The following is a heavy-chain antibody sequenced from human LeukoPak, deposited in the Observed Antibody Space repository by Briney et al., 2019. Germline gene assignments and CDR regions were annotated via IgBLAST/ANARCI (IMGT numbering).Heavy chain of an antibody. V-gene: IGHV3-23*01. D-gene: IGHD6-13*01. CDR2: ISGSGGST. CDR1: GFTFSSYA. Sequence: GGSLRLSCAASGFTFSSYAMSWVRQAPGKGLEWVSAISGSGGSTYYADSVKGRSTISRDNSKNTLYLQMNSLRAEDTAVYYCAKAGAAAGGGPYYWGQGTLVTVSS. CDR3: AKAGAAAGGGPYY. J-gene: IGHJ4*02.